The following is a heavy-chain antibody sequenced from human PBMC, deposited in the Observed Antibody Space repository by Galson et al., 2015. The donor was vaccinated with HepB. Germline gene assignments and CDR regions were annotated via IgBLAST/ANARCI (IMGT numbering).Heavy chain of an antibody. J-gene: IGHJ4*02. CDR3: ARANSDFSGESVADYEDY. D-gene: IGHD3-3*01. CDR1: GYSFTSYW. Sequence: QSGAEVKKPGESLRISCKGSGYSFTSYWISWVRQMPGKGLEWMGRIDPSDSYTNYSPSFQGHVTISADKSISTAYLQWSSLKASDTAMYYCARANSDFSGESVADYEDYWGQGTLVTVSS. V-gene: IGHV5-10-1*01. CDR2: IDPSDSYT.